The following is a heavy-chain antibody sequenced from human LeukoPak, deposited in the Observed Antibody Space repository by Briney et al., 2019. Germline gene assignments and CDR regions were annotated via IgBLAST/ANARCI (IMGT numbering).Heavy chain of an antibody. CDR3: ANAGYSSWDVDY. CDR2: ISGSGGST. Sequence: PGGSLRLSCAASGFTFSSYAMSWVRQAPGKGLEWVSAISGSGGSTYYADSVKGRFTISRDNSKNTLYLQMNSLRAEDTAVYYCANAGYSSWDVDYWGQGTLVTVSS. D-gene: IGHD6-19*01. V-gene: IGHV3-23*01. CDR1: GFTFSSYA. J-gene: IGHJ4*02.